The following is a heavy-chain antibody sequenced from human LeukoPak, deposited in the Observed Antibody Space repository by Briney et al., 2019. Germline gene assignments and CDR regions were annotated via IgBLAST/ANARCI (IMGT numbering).Heavy chain of an antibody. CDR3: ARDPGDYYGSGSSDAFDI. V-gene: IGHV3-7*01. CDR2: IKQDGSEK. D-gene: IGHD3-10*01. J-gene: IGHJ3*02. CDR1: GFTFSRYW. Sequence: PGGSLRLSCAASGFTFSRYWMNWVRQAPGKGLEWVANIKQDGSEKNYVDSVRGRFTISRDNAKNSLYLQMNSLRAEDTAVYYCARDPGDYYGSGSSDAFDIWGQGTMVTVSS.